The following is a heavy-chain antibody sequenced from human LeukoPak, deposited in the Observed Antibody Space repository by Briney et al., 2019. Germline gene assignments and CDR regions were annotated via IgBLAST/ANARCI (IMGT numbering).Heavy chain of an antibody. D-gene: IGHD1-26*01. CDR3: AKFNGWELAEYYLDY. V-gene: IGHV3-23*01. CDR2: MSKSGDYT. J-gene: IGHJ4*01. Sequence: GGSLRLSCAASGFIFSDYAMSWVRQAPGKGLEWRSGMSKSGDYTHDTESVKGRFTISRDNSKNTLYLQMRGLRAEDTAIYYCAKFNGWELAEYYLDYWGHGTLVTVSS. CDR1: GFIFSDYA.